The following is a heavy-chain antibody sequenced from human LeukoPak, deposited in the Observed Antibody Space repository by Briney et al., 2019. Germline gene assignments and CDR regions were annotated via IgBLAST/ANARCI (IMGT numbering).Heavy chain of an antibody. CDR2: LSYDGSNK. CDR1: GFTFSSYS. Sequence: GRSLRLSCAASGFTFSSYSMHWVRQAPGKGLEWVAVLSYDGSNKYYADSVKGRFTISRDNSKNTLYLQMNSLRAEDTAVYYCAKATVDYWGQGTLVTVSS. D-gene: IGHD1-26*01. J-gene: IGHJ4*02. V-gene: IGHV3-30*04. CDR3: AKATVDY.